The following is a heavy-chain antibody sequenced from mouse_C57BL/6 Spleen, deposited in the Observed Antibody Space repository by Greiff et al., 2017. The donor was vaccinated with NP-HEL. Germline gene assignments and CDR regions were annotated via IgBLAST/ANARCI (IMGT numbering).Heavy chain of an antibody. Sequence: QVQLQQSGAELARPGASVKLSCKASGYTFTSYGISWVKQRTGQGLEWIGEIYPRSGNTYYNEKFKGKATLTADKSSSTAYMELRSLTSEDSAVYFCARRGYYGMDYWGQGTSVTVSS. CDR3: ARRGYYGMDY. V-gene: IGHV1-81*01. J-gene: IGHJ4*01. CDR2: IYPRSGNT. CDR1: GYTFTSYG.